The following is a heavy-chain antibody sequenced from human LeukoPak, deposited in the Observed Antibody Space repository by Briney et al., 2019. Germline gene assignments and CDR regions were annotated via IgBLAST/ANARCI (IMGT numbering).Heavy chain of an antibody. CDR3: AYTGTEPNYYYYGMDV. V-gene: IGHV4-39*07. D-gene: IGHD1-14*01. CDR2: IYYSGST. Sequence: PSETLSLTCTVSGGSISSSSYYWGWIRQPPGKGLEWIGSIYYSGSTYYNPSLKSRVTISVDTSRNQFSLKLSSVTAADTAVYYCAYTGTEPNYYYYGMDVWGQGTTVTVSS. J-gene: IGHJ6*02. CDR1: GGSISSSSYY.